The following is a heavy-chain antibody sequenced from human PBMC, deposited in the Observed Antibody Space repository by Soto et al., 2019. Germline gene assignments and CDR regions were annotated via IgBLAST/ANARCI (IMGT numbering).Heavy chain of an antibody. V-gene: IGHV5-51*01. CDR1: GYSFTSHW. CDR2: IYPGDSDT. Sequence: GESLKISCNGSGYSFTSHWVGWVRQMPGKGLEWMGIIYPGDSDTRYSPSFQGQVIISADTSISTAYLQWSSLKASDTAVYYCARQRWDTSGYYSGPFDSWGLGTLVTVSS. CDR3: ARQRWDTSGYYSGPFDS. J-gene: IGHJ4*02. D-gene: IGHD3-3*01.